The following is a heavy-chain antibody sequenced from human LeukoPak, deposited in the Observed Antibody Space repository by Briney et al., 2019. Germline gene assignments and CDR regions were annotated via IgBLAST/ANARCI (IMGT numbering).Heavy chain of an antibody. CDR2: INSDGSST. CDR1: GFTFSSYW. V-gene: IGHV3-74*01. J-gene: IGHJ3*02. D-gene: IGHD1-26*01. CDR3: AKWRIRYAFDI. Sequence: PGGSLRLSCAASGFTFSSYWMHWVRHAPGKGLVWVSRINSDGSSTSYADSVKGRFTISRDNAKNTLYLQMNSLRAEDTAVYYCAKWRIRYAFDIWGQGTMVTVSS.